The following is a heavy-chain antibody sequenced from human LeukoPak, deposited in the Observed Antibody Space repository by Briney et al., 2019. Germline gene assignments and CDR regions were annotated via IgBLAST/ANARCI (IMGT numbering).Heavy chain of an antibody. V-gene: IGHV1-2*02. Sequence: ASVKVSCKTSGYTFTGYYMNWVRQAPGQGLEWMGWINPNSGGTNYAQKFKGRVTMTRDTSISTAYMELSRLRSDDTAVYYCAKQQLDGNYYYYYGMDVWGQGTTVTVSS. D-gene: IGHD6-13*01. J-gene: IGHJ6*02. CDR3: AKQQLDGNYYYYYGMDV. CDR2: INPNSGGT. CDR1: GYTFTGYY.